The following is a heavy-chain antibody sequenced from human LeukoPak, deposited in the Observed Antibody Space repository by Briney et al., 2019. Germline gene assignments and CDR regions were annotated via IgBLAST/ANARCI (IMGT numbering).Heavy chain of an antibody. CDR3: ASPPTRECSSISCPLSY. V-gene: IGHV5-51*01. CDR1: GYSFTSYW. D-gene: IGHD2-2*01. CDR2: IYPGDSYT. J-gene: IGHJ4*02. Sequence: GESLKISCKGSGYSFTSYWIAWVRQMPGKGLEWMGIIYPGDSYTRYSPSFQGQVTISVDKSVSAAYLQWSSLKASDTAMYYCASPPTRECSSISCPLSYWGQGTLVTVSS.